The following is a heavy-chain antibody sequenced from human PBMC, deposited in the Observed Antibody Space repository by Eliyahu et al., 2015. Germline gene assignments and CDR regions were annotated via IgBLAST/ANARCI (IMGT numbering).Heavy chain of an antibody. D-gene: IGHD5-24*01. V-gene: IGHV1-18*04. CDR3: ARWTWVQSDYYYMDV. J-gene: IGHJ6*03. CDR2: ISPYNGKT. Sequence: QVQLVQSGVEVKKPGASMKVSCXXSGYSFTGHGISWVRQAPGQGLEWMGWISPYNGKTKYAQKFQGRLTMTTDTSTTTAHMELGSLRSDDTAVYYCARWTWVQSDYYYMDVWGKGTTVTVSS. CDR1: GYSFTGHG.